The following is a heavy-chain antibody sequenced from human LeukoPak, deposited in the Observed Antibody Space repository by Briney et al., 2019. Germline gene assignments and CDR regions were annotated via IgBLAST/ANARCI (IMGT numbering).Heavy chain of an antibody. Sequence: SETLSLTCTVSGGSISSHYWSWIRQPPGKGLEWIGYIYYSGSTNYNPSLKSRVTISVDTSKNQFSLKLRSVTAADTAVYYCARGVDYYDSSGYGYYYYYMDVWGKGTTVTVSS. J-gene: IGHJ6*03. CDR3: ARGVDYYDSSGYGYYYYYMDV. V-gene: IGHV4-59*11. CDR2: IYYSGST. D-gene: IGHD3-22*01. CDR1: GGSISSHY.